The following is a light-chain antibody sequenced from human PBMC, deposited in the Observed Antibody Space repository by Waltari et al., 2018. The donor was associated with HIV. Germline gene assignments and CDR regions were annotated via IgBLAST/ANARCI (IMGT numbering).Light chain of an antibody. V-gene: IGLV1-51*01. CDR1: YSHIALEL. J-gene: IGLJ1*01. CDR2: DNH. Sequence: QSVLTLSPSVSAAPGPQVTSSSHGSYSHIALELVHWYQQLPRTAPTLLISDNHERPSGIPNRFSGSKSGTSATPDITGLQTGDEAYYCCGTWDSSLRVYVFGTCTKVTVL. CDR3: GTWDSSLRVYV.